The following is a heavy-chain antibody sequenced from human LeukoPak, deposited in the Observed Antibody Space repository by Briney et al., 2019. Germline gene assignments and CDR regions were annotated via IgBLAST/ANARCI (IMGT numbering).Heavy chain of an antibody. CDR3: AKDVYSSSPYYFDY. Sequence: SVKVSCKASGGTFSSYAISWVRQAPGQGLEWMGGIIPIFGTANYAQKFQGRVTITTDESTSTAYMELNSLRAEDTAVYYCAKDVYSSSPYYFDYWGQGTLVTVSS. J-gene: IGHJ4*02. D-gene: IGHD6-13*01. CDR1: GGTFSSYA. CDR2: IIPIFGTA. V-gene: IGHV1-69*05.